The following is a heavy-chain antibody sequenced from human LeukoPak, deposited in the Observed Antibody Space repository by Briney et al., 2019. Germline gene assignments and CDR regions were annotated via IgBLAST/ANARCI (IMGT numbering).Heavy chain of an antibody. CDR3: AKKVPAIRAFAY. CDR2: IRSSDDTT. J-gene: IGHJ4*02. D-gene: IGHD4/OR15-4a*01. Sequence: PGGSLRLSCAASGFTFRSYAMSWFRQAPGKGLEWVSSIRSSDDTTYYADSVKGRFTISRDNSKSTLCLQMNSLRAEDTAVYYCAKKVPAIRAFAYWGQGTLVTVSS. CDR1: GFTFRSYA. V-gene: IGHV3-23*01.